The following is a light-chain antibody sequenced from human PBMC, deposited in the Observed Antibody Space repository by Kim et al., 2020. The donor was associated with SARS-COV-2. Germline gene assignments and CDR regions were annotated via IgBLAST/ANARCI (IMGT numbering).Light chain of an antibody. J-gene: IGKJ1*01. CDR1: QSVTSNY. CDR2: DAS. V-gene: IGKV3-20*01. CDR3: QQYGSSPQT. Sequence: EIVLTQSPGTQSLSPGERATLSCRASQSVTSNYLAWYQQKPGQAPRLLIFDASSRATGVPDRFSGSGSGTDFTLTISRLEPADFAVYYCQQYGSSPQTFGQGTKVDIK.